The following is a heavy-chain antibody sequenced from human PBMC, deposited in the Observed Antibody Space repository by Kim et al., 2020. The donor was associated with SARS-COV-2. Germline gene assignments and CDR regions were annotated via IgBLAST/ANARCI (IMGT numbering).Heavy chain of an antibody. J-gene: IGHJ4*02. CDR3: AAAFDY. CDR1: GFTFNTC. CDR2: IKEDGTVT. V-gene: IGHV3-7*03. D-gene: IGHD6-13*01. Sequence: GGSLRLSCAASGFTFNTCMIWCVQAPGKGRVGWANIKEDGTVTFYVDSFKGRFTNSRDNANSSLVLQLDSLRAGDTAVYYCAAAFDYWGQGTLVTVSS.